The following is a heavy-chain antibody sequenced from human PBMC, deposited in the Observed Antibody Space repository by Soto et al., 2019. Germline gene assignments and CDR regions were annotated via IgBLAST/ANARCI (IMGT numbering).Heavy chain of an antibody. CDR1: GGSISSSSYY. J-gene: IGHJ6*02. V-gene: IGHV4-39*01. CDR3: ARQLEVGATPEDYYYGMDV. CDR2: IYYSGST. Sequence: SETLSLTCTVSGGSISSSSYYWGWIRQPPGKGLEWIGSIYYSGSTYYNPSLKSRVAISVDTSKNQFSLKLSSVTAADTAVYYCARQLEVGATPEDYYYGMDVWGQGTTVTVSS. D-gene: IGHD1-26*01.